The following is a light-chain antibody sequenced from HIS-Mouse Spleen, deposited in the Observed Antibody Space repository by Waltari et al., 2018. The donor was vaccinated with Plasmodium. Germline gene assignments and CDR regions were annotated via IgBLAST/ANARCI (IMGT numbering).Light chain of an antibody. V-gene: IGLV2-8*01. Sequence: QSALTQPPSASGSPGQSVTISCTGTSRDVGGYNYVSWYQQHPGKAPKLMIYEVSTRPSVVPDRFSGSKSGNTASLTVSGLQAEDEADYYCSSYAGSNNLVFGGGTKLTVL. CDR3: SSYAGSNNLV. CDR1: SRDVGGYNY. CDR2: EVS. J-gene: IGLJ2*01.